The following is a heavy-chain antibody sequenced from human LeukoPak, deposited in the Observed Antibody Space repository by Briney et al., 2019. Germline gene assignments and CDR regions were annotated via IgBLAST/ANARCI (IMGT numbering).Heavy chain of an antibody. Sequence: GGSLRLSCAASVFTFSSYSMNLVRQAPGKGLEWVSSISSSSSYIYYADSVKGRFTISRDNAKNSLYLQMNSLRAEDTAVYYCATYPLIAVAGSWGQGTLVTVSS. CDR2: ISSSSSYI. J-gene: IGHJ4*02. CDR3: ATYPLIAVAGS. CDR1: VFTFSSYS. V-gene: IGHV3-21*01. D-gene: IGHD6-19*01.